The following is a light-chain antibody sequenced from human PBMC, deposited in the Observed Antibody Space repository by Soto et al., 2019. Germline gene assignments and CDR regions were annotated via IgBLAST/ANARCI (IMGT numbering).Light chain of an antibody. CDR3: QQYGTSWWT. J-gene: IGKJ1*01. V-gene: IGKV3-20*01. CDR2: GAS. CDR1: QSVSNNY. Sequence: EIVLTQSPGTLSLSPGERATLSCRASQSVSNNYLAWYQQEPGQAPRLLIYGASSRATGIPDRFRGSGSGTDFTLTISRLEPEDFAVYYCQQYGTSWWTFGQGTKVEIK.